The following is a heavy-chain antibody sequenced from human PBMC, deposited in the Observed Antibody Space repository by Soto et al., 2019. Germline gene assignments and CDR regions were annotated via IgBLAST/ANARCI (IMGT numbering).Heavy chain of an antibody. J-gene: IGHJ3*02. Sequence: QMQLEESGPGLVKPSETLSLTCSVSGDSVRDNDWHWIWQSPGKGLEWIGKLSSSGTTSYSPPLKSRVTISLDSSKNQNSLKMTTVTAADAAMDDYSSNSWTDDADRAGTLNIWGHGTQVTVAS. V-gene: IGHV4-4*09. CDR1: GDSVRDND. D-gene: IGHD6-13*01. CDR3: SSNSWTDDADRAGTLNI. CDR2: LSSSGTT.